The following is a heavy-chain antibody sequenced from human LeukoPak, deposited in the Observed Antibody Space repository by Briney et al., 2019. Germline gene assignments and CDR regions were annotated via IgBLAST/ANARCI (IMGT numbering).Heavy chain of an antibody. Sequence: PSETLSLTCTVSGGSVTSGGHYWSWIRQYPGRGLDWLGNIYHSGSTYYNPSLKSRVTISVDTSTNQFSLKLSSVSATDTAVYYCARENSGSSPLFDYWGQGTLVTVSS. CDR1: GGSVTSGGHY. CDR2: IYHSGST. J-gene: IGHJ4*02. D-gene: IGHD1-26*01. CDR3: ARENSGSSPLFDY. V-gene: IGHV4-31*03.